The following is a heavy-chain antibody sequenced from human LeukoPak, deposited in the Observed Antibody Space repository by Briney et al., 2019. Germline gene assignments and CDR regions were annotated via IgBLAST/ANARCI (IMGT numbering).Heavy chain of an antibody. CDR1: GFTFSSYG. CDR2: IWHDGSNK. CDR3: ARGWNPDAFDI. V-gene: IGHV3-33*01. J-gene: IGHJ3*02. D-gene: IGHD1-1*01. Sequence: PGGSLRLSCAASGFTFSSYGMHWVRQAPGKGLEWVAVIWHDGSNKNYADSVKGRIIISRDNSKNTVYVQIGSLRVEDMAKYYCARGWNPDAFDIWGQGTVVTVSS.